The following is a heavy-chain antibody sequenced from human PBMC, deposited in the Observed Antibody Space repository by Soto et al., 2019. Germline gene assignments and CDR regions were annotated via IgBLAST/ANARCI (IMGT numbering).Heavy chain of an antibody. CDR3: AKGTTLDV. CDR2: ISDSTST. Sequence: EVQLLESGGGLVQPGGSLRLSCAASGFTFSKYALNWVRQAPGKGLEWVSTISDSTSTYYADSVKGRFTISRDNSKNTRYLQMNSRRAEDTAVYYCAKGTTLDVWGQGTTVTVSS. J-gene: IGHJ6*02. D-gene: IGHD1-1*01. V-gene: IGHV3-23*01. CDR1: GFTFSKYA.